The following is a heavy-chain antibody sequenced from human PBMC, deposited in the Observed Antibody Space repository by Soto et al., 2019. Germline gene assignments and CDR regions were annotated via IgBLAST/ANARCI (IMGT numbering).Heavy chain of an antibody. J-gene: IGHJ3*01. CDR1: GFTFSSYA. Sequence: QMQLVESGGGVVQPGGALRLSCAASGFTFSSYAMHWVRQAPGKGLEWAAVVSYDGRNVDYADSVKGRFTISRDNSKNTAYLQMNSLRPEDTAVYYCAGETEACDVWGQGTVVTVSS. V-gene: IGHV3-30*04. CDR2: VSYDGRNV. CDR3: AGETEACDV.